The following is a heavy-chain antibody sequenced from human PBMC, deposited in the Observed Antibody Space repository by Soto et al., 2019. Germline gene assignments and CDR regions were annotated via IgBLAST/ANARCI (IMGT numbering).Heavy chain of an antibody. CDR3: ARDNILGYCTNGVCYQAGYYYYYYMDV. CDR1: GDSVSSNSAA. CDR2: TYYRSKWYN. J-gene: IGHJ6*03. D-gene: IGHD2-8*01. Sequence: SETLSLTCAISGDSVSSNSAAWNWIRQSPSRGLEWLGRTYYRSKWYNDYAVSVKSRITINPDTSKNQFSLQLNSVTPEDTAVYYCARDNILGYCTNGVCYQAGYYYYYYMDVWGKGTTVTVSS. V-gene: IGHV6-1*01.